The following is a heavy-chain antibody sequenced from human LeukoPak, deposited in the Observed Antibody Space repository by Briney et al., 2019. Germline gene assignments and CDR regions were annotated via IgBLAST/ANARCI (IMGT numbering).Heavy chain of an antibody. CDR1: GFTVSSNY. CDR2: IYSGGST. J-gene: IGHJ4*02. V-gene: IGHV3-66*01. D-gene: IGHD2-15*01. Sequence: GGSLRLSCVASGFTVSSNYMSWVRQAPGKGLEWVSVIYSGGSTYYADSVKGRFTFSRDNSKNTLYLQMNSLRAEDTAVYYCAKFALRYCSGGSCHPFDYWGQGTLVTVSS. CDR3: AKFALRYCSGGSCHPFDY.